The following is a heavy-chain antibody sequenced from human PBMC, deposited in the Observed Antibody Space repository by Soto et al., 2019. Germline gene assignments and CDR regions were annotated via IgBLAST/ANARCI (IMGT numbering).Heavy chain of an antibody. CDR2: ISAYNGNT. V-gene: IGHV1-18*04. J-gene: IGHJ4*02. Sequence: ASVKVSCKASGYTFTSYGISWVRQAPGQGLEWMGWISAYNGNTNYAQKLQGRVTMTTDTSTSTAYMELRSLRSDDTAVYYCARDEYYDYVWGSYRFQEPFDYWGQGTLVTVSS. CDR1: GYTFTSYG. CDR3: ARDEYYDYVWGSYRFQEPFDY. D-gene: IGHD3-16*02.